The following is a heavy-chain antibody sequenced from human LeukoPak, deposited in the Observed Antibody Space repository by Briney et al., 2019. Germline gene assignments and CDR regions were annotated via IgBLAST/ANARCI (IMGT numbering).Heavy chain of an antibody. J-gene: IGHJ4*02. CDR2: ISSSGGST. V-gene: IGHV3-23*01. D-gene: IGHD3-22*01. CDR3: AKYDSSAYDY. CDR1: GFTFSSYD. Sequence: GGSLRLSCAASGFTFSSYDMSWVRQAPGKGLEWVSRISSSGGSTYCADSVKGRFAMSRDNSKNTLYLQMNSLRAEDTAVYYCAKYDSSAYDYWGQGTLVTVSS.